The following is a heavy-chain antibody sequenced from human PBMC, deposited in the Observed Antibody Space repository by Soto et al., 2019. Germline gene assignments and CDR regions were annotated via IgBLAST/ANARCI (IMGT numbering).Heavy chain of an antibody. V-gene: IGHV4-61*01. CDR1: GGPIKNSPQY. Sequence: TSETLSLTCTVSGGPIKNSPQYWGWSRQPPGGGLEWIGSIHYDGTVNYNPSLKSRVTISVDTSKNQFPLQLSSVTAADTAVYYCARDRPMYCSGGSCYSDYFDYWGQGTLVTVSS. CDR3: ARDRPMYCSGGSCYSDYFDY. CDR2: IHYDGTV. D-gene: IGHD2-15*01. J-gene: IGHJ4*02.